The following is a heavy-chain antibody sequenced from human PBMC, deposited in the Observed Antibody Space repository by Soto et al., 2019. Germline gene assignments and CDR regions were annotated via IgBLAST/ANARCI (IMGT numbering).Heavy chain of an antibody. V-gene: IGHV4-39*01. CDR2: IYYSGST. CDR3: ARHIIRKSGADS. J-gene: IGHJ5*01. D-gene: IGHD3-3*01. Sequence: SETLSLTCTVSGGSISSSSYYWGWIRQPPGKGLEWIGNIYYSGSTYYNPSLKSRVTISVDTSKNQFSLKLSSVTAADTAVYYCARHIIRKSGADSWGQGTLVTVSS. CDR1: GGSISSSSYY.